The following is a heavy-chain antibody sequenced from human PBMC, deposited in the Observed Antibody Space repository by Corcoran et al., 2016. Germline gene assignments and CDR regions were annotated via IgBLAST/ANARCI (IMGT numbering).Heavy chain of an antibody. Sequence: QVQLQESGPGLVKPSETLSLTCTVSGGSVSSGSYYWSWIRQPPGKGLEWIGYIYYSGSTNYNPSLKSRVPISVDTSKNQFALKLSSVTAADTAVYFCARVGYSYGLGYWGQGTLVTVSS. J-gene: IGHJ4*02. CDR2: IYYSGST. CDR3: ARVGYSYGLGY. CDR1: GGSVSSGSYY. V-gene: IGHV4-61*01. D-gene: IGHD5-18*01.